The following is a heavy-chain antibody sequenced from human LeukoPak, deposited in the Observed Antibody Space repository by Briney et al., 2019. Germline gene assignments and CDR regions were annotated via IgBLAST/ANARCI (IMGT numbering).Heavy chain of an antibody. J-gene: IGHJ4*02. CDR2: ISGSGGST. CDR1: GFTFSSYA. V-gene: IGHV3-23*01. Sequence: GGSLRLSCAASGFTFSSYAMSWVRQAPGKGLEWVSAISGSGGSTYYADSVKGRFTISRDNSKNTLYLQMNSLRAEDTVVYYCAKDGIAVAATAYFDYWGQGTLVTVSS. D-gene: IGHD6-19*01. CDR3: AKDGIAVAATAYFDY.